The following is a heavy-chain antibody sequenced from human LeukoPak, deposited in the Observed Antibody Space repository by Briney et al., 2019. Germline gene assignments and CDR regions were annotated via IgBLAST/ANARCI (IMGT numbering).Heavy chain of an antibody. V-gene: IGHV3-23*01. CDR2: ISGSGGST. J-gene: IGHJ4*02. Sequence: PGGSLRLSCAASGFTFSSYSMNWVRQAPGKGLEWVSAISGSGGSTYYADSVKGRFTISRDNSKNTLYPQMNSLRAEDTAVYYCAKDLGGGHYDFWSGPNTNWGQGTLVTVSS. CDR1: GFTFSSYS. D-gene: IGHD3-3*01. CDR3: AKDLGGGHYDFWSGPNTN.